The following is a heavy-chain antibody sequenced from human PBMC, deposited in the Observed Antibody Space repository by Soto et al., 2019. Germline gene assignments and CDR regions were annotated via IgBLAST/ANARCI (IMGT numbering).Heavy chain of an antibody. CDR3: ARGAEAVAGTWYFDS. CDR2: INHSGST. D-gene: IGHD6-19*01. V-gene: IGHV4-34*01. J-gene: IGHJ4*02. Sequence: SETLSLTCAVYGGSFRGYYWTWIRQPPGEGLEWIGEINHSGSTNYNPSLKSRVTMSVDRSKNQFSLSVSSVTAADTAVYYCARGAEAVAGTWYFDSWGQGTLVTVSS. CDR1: GGSFRGYY.